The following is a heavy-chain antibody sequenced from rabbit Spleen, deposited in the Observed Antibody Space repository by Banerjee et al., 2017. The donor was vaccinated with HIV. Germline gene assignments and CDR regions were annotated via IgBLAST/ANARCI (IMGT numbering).Heavy chain of an antibody. J-gene: IGHJ4*01. CDR3: VRDQAGDADYGPYYLNL. CDR2: IDPVFGTT. CDR1: GFSFSGTYY. V-gene: IGHV1S45*01. D-gene: IGHD2-1*01. Sequence: QEQLEESGGGLVQPEGSLTLACTASGFSFSGTYYMCWVRQAPGKGLEWIAYIDPVFGTTNYATWVNGRFSISRENTQNTLHLQLSSLTAADTATYFCVRDQAGDADYGPYYLNLWGQGTLVTVS.